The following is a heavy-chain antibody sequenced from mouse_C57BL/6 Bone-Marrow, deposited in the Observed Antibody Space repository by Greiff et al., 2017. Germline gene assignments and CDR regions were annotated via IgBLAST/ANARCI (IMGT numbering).Heavy chain of an antibody. CDR2: IYPGDGDT. CDR3: NYGSTAWFAY. Sequence: VQLQQSGAELVKPGASVKISCKASGYAFSSYWMHWVKQRPGKGLEWIGQIYPGDGDTNYNGKFKGKATLTADKSSSTAYMQLSSLTSEDSAVYFCNYGSTAWFAYWGKGTLVTVAA. V-gene: IGHV1-80*01. J-gene: IGHJ3*01. CDR1: GYAFSSYW. D-gene: IGHD1-1*01.